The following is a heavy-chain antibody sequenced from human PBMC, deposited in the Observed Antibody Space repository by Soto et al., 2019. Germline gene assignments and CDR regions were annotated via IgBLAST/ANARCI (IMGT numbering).Heavy chain of an antibody. CDR3: VRGDNWNDEASDY. CDR1: GFMFSNHG. CDR2: IWSDGNNR. D-gene: IGHD1-1*01. V-gene: IGHV3-33*01. J-gene: IGHJ4*02. Sequence: GGSLRLSCAASGFMFSNHGMHWVRQAPGKGLEWVAVIWSDGNNRYYADSVKGRFTISRDNSKNTVYLQMNSLRAEDTAVYYCVRGDNWNDEASDYWGQGTLVTVYS.